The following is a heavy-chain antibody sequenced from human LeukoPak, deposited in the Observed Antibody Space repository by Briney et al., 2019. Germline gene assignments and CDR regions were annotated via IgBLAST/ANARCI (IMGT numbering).Heavy chain of an antibody. D-gene: IGHD3-10*01. CDR1: GFTFSTYP. V-gene: IGHV3-30*04. CDR3: ARDRRYGSGSYVAAEC. Sequence: GTSLTLSCAVSGFTFSTYPPHWVRQPPGKGLEWVSVISFDGRDKYYADSVKGRFTISRDKSEKTVYLEMNSLRVEDTAVYYCARDRRYGSGSYVAAECWGQGTLVTVS. CDR2: ISFDGRDK. J-gene: IGHJ4*02.